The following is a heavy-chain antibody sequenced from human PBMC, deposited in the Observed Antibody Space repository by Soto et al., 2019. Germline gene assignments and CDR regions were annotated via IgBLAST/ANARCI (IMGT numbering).Heavy chain of an antibody. CDR3: AAQPLLWFGGIDY. CDR2: IYYSGST. CDR1: GGSISSGGYY. J-gene: IGHJ4*02. Sequence: QVQLQESGPGLVKPSQTLSLTCTVSGGSISSGGYYWSWIRQHPGKGLEWIGYIYYSGSTYYSPSLKSRVTISVDTSKNRFSLKLSSVTGAATAVYYCAAQPLLWFGGIDYWGQGTLVTVSS. D-gene: IGHD3-10*01. V-gene: IGHV4-31*03.